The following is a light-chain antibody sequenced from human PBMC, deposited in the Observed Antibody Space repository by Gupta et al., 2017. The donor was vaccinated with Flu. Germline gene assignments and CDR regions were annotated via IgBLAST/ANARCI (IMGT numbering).Light chain of an antibody. CDR3: QQDNNWPPYT. CDR2: GAS. Sequence: ETMMTQSPATLSGSPGERATLSCRASESVGSNLAWYQQRPGQAPRLLISGASTRATGIPARFSGSGSGTEFTLNISSLQSEDSAIYYCQQDNNWPPYTFGQGTKVEI. CDR1: ESVGSN. V-gene: IGKV3-15*01. J-gene: IGKJ1*01.